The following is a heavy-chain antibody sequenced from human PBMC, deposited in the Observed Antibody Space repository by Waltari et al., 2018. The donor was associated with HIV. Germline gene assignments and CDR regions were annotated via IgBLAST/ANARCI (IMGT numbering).Heavy chain of an antibody. CDR2: IKQDGSEK. J-gene: IGHJ3*02. D-gene: IGHD2-8*01. Sequence: EVQLVASGGGLVQPGGSLRLSCAASGFTFSLYWMSWVRQAPGKGLGWVADIKQDGSEKHYVESVKGRFTIARDNAKKSLYLQMSSLRAEDTAVYYCARMGLMMYAIGAFDIWGQGTMVTVSS. V-gene: IGHV3-7*01. CDR1: GFTFSLYW. CDR3: ARMGLMMYAIGAFDI.